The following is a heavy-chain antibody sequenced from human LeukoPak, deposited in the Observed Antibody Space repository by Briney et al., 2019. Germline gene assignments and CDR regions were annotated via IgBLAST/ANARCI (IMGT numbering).Heavy chain of an antibody. CDR1: GFTFSSYW. Sequence: GGSLRLSCAASGFTFSSYWISWVRQAPGEGLEWVANIKQDGSEKYYVDSVKGRFTISRDNAKNSLYLQMNSLRAEDTAVYYCARGIAAPDFDYWGQGTLVTVSS. CDR2: IKQDGSEK. J-gene: IGHJ4*02. D-gene: IGHD6-13*01. CDR3: ARGIAAPDFDY. V-gene: IGHV3-7*01.